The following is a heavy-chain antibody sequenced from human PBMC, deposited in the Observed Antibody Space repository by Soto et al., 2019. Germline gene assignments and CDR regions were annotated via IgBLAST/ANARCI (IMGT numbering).Heavy chain of an antibody. CDR3: ATRPDSSGYYFPAEYFQH. J-gene: IGHJ1*01. CDR2: ISAYNGNT. Sequence: GASVKVSCKASGYTFTSYGISWVRQAPGQGLEWMGWISAYNGNTNYAQKLQGRVTMTTDTSTSTAYMELRSLRFEDTAVYYCATRPDSSGYYFPAEYFQHWGQGTLVTVSS. D-gene: IGHD3-22*01. V-gene: IGHV1-18*01. CDR1: GYTFTSYG.